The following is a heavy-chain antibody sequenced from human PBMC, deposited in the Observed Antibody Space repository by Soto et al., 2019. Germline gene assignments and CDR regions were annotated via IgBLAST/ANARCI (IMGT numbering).Heavy chain of an antibody. CDR1: GFTFSSYA. Sequence: GGSLRLSCAASGFTFSSYAMSWVRQAPGKGLEWLSYISSSGGTIKYADSVKGRFTISRDNAKNSLYLQMHSLRADDTAVYYCARDAFEIYYKFGLDVWGQGTPVTVSS. CDR2: ISSSGGTI. CDR3: ARDAFEIYYKFGLDV. V-gene: IGHV3-48*04. J-gene: IGHJ6*02. D-gene: IGHD3-10*01.